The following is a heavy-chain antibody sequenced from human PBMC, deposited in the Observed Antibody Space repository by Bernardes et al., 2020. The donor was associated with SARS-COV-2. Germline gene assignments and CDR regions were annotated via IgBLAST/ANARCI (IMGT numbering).Heavy chain of an antibody. CDR2: ISAQNGNR. J-gene: IGHJ3*02. D-gene: IGHD3-9*01. CDR1: GYTFTNYG. CDR3: ARVMYDFLTGYPDSFDI. Sequence: ASVKVSCKASGYTFTNYGVTWVRQAPGQGLEWMGWISAQNGNRNYAQKFQGRVTMNTDTYTRTAYIELRSLRSDDTAVYYWARVMYDFLTGYPDSFDIWGQGTMVTVSS. V-gene: IGHV1-18*04.